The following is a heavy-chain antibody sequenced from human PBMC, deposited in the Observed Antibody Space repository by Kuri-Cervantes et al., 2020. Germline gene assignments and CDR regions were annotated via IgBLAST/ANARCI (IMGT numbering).Heavy chain of an antibody. V-gene: IGHV2-5*01. D-gene: IGHD2-2*01. J-gene: IGHJ6*02. CDR2: IYWNDDK. Sequence: SGPTLVNPTQTLTLTCTFSGFSLSTSGVGVGWIRQPPGKALEWLALIYWNDDKRYSPSLKSRLTITKDTSKNQVVLTMTNMDPVDTATYYCARIRKYQLLYGMDVWGQGTTVTVSS. CDR3: ARIRKYQLLYGMDV. CDR1: GFSLSTSGVG.